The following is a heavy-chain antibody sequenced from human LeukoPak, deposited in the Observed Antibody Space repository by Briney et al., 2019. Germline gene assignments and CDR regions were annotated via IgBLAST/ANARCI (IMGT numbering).Heavy chain of an antibody. V-gene: IGHV1-18*01. D-gene: IGHD1-26*01. J-gene: IGHJ6*03. CDR2: ISAYNGNT. CDR1: GYTFTSYG. Sequence: ASVTVSCKASGYTFTSYGISWVRQAPGQGLEWMGWISAYNGNTNYAQKLQGRVTMTTDTSTSKAYMELRSLRSDDTAVYYCARSIVGAHYYYYYYMEVWGKGTTVTVSS. CDR3: ARSIVGAHYYYYYYMEV.